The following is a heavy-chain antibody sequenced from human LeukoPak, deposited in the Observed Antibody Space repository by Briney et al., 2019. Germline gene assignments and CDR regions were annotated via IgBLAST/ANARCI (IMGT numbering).Heavy chain of an antibody. D-gene: IGHD6-13*01. J-gene: IGHJ4*02. CDR2: ISAYNGNA. Sequence: ASVKVSRKASGYTFTSYGISWVRQAPGQGLEWMGWISAYNGNANYAQKLQGRVTMTTDTSTTTAYMELRSLRSDDTAVYYCARTYSSSWYGSYWGQGTLVTVSS. CDR1: GYTFTSYG. V-gene: IGHV1-18*01. CDR3: ARTYSSSWYGSY.